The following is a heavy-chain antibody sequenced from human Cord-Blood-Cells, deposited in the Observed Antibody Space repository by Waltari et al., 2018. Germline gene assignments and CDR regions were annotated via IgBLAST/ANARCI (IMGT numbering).Heavy chain of an antibody. V-gene: IGHV3-48*03. CDR3: ASQINYYGSGSYRPAFDY. J-gene: IGHJ4*02. CDR2: ISSSGSTI. Sequence: GKGLEWVSYISSSGSTIYYADSVKGRFTISRDNAKNSLYLQMNSLRAEDTAVYYCASQINYYGSGSYRPAFDYWGQGTLVTVSS. D-gene: IGHD3-10*01.